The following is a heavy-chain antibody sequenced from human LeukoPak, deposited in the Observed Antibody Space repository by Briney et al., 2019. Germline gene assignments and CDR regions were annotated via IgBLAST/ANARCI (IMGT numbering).Heavy chain of an antibody. CDR2: ISGSGGST. D-gene: IGHD2-15*01. CDR3: AKTACSGGSCYSIGWFDP. J-gene: IGHJ5*02. Sequence: PGGSLRLSCAASGFTFSSYGMSWVRQAPGKGLEWVSAISGSGGSTYYADSVKGRFTISRDNSKSTLYLQMNSLRAEDTAVYYCAKTACSGGSCYSIGWFDPWGQGTLVTVSS. CDR1: GFTFSSYG. V-gene: IGHV3-23*01.